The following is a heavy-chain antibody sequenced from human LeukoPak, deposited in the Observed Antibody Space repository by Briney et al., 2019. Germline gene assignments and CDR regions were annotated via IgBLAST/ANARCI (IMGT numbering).Heavy chain of an antibody. D-gene: IGHD6-19*01. CDR2: IYYSGST. CDR3: ARDPGSGQWLSYYYYYGMDV. V-gene: IGHV4-59*12. CDR1: GGSISSYY. Sequence: SETLSLTCTVSGGSISSYYWSWIRQPPGKGLEWIGYIYYSGSTYYNPSLKSRVTISVDTSKNQFSLKLSSVTAADTAVYYCARDPGSGQWLSYYYYYGMDVWGQGTTVTVCS. J-gene: IGHJ6*02.